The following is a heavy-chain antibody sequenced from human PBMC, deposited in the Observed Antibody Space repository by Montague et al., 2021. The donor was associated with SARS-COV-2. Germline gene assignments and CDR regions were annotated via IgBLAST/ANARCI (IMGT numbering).Heavy chain of an antibody. J-gene: IGHJ6*02. CDR1: VFTFSNIW. CDR3: AKTGGAHGLCV. V-gene: IGHV3-7*01. CDR2: IKPDESEK. Sequence: SLRLSCAASVFTFSNIWMSWVRQSPGKGLECVAHIKPDESEKNYVDSVNGRFSISRDNAKNSLYLQMENLRAEDTAIYYCAKTGGAHGLCVWGQGTSVSVAS. D-gene: IGHD2-21*01.